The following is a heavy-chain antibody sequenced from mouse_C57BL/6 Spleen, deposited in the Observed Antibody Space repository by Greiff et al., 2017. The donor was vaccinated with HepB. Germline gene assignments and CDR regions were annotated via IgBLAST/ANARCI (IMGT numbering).Heavy chain of an antibody. Sequence: VQLQQSGPELVKPGASVKISCKASGYTFTDYYMNWVKQSHGKSLEWIGDINPNNGGTSYNQKFKGKATLTVDKSSSTAYMELRSLTSEDSAVYYCAMGYYYGSSYYFDYWGQGTTLTVSS. V-gene: IGHV1-26*01. CDR1: GYTFTDYY. CDR3: AMGYYYGSSYYFDY. CDR2: INPNNGGT. J-gene: IGHJ2*01. D-gene: IGHD1-1*01.